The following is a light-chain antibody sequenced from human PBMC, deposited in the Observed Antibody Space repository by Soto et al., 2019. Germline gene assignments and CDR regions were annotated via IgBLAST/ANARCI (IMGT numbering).Light chain of an antibody. CDR3: QQYNGYST. Sequence: DIQMTQSPPTLSASVGDRVTITCRASQSISSWLAWYQQKPGKPPKLLIYDASSLESGVPSRFSGSGSGTEFTLTISSLQPDDFATYYCQQYNGYSTFXQGTKVDIK. CDR1: QSISSW. J-gene: IGKJ1*01. V-gene: IGKV1-5*01. CDR2: DAS.